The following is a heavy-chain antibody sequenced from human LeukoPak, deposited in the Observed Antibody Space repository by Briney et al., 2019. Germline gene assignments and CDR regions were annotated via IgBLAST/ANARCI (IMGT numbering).Heavy chain of an antibody. D-gene: IGHD3-22*01. CDR1: GGTFSSYA. Sequence: SVKVSCKASGGTFSSYAISWVRQAPGQGLEWMGGIIPIFGTANYAQKLQGRVTMTTDTSTSAAYMELRSLRSDDTAVYYCAVTYYYDSSGYYPQGNWFDPWGQGTLVTVSS. V-gene: IGHV1-69*05. CDR2: IIPIFGTA. CDR3: AVTYYYDSSGYYPQGNWFDP. J-gene: IGHJ5*02.